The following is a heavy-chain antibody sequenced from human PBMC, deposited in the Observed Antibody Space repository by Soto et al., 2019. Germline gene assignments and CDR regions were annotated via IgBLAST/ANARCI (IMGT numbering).Heavy chain of an antibody. J-gene: IGHJ4*02. D-gene: IGHD3-3*01. V-gene: IGHV3-48*01. CDR3: ARTRMEWALYFDN. Sequence: EVQLVESGGGLIQPGGSLRLSCEASGFSFSDSGMNWVRRAPGKRLEWISYISSSSRTIYYAASVEGRFTISRDNVRNSVHPQMNSLRGEDTGVYYCARTRMEWALYFDNWGLGTLVTVSS. CDR1: GFSFSDSG. CDR2: ISSSSRTI.